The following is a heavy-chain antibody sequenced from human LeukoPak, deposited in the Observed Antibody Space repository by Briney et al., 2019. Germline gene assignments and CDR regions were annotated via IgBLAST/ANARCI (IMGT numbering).Heavy chain of an antibody. CDR2: IFPGDSDT. CDR3: ARQRYYYDSSGYYSEIDY. Sequence: GESLKISCKDSGYSFTNYWIGWVRQMPGKGLEWMGIIFPGDSDTRYSPAFQGQVTISADKSITTAYLQWSSLKASDTAMYYCARQRYYYDSSGYYSEIDYWGQGTLVTVSS. D-gene: IGHD3-22*01. J-gene: IGHJ4*02. V-gene: IGHV5-51*01. CDR1: GYSFTNYW.